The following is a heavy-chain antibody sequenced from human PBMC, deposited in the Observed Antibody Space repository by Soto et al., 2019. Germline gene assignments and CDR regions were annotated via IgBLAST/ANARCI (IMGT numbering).Heavy chain of an antibody. J-gene: IGHJ6*02. CDR2: INPNGGGT. D-gene: IGHD6-13*01. CDR3: AREVGSNSWSSYYGMDV. V-gene: IGHV1-46*01. Sequence: QVQLVQSGAEVKKPGASVKVSCKASGYVFTNYFMHWVRQAPGQGLEWMGIINPNGGGTSYAQKFEVRGNMTRDAATSTVYMDMSSLRAEDTALYFCAREVGSNSWSSYYGMDVCGHWSAVTVSS. CDR1: GYVFTNYF.